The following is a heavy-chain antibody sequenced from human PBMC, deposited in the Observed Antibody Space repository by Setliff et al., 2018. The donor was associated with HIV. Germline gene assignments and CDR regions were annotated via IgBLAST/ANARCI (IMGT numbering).Heavy chain of an antibody. CDR3: ATSFGSGVAPFDD. CDR2: TIPVLSMS. CDR1: EDTFNSYT. V-gene: IGHV1-69*02. Sequence: SVKVSCKASEDTFNSYTIHWVRQTPGQGLEWMGRTIPVLSMSNFALKFQGRGSIFADKSTSTAYLGLNGLTSEDTAIYYCATSFGSGVAPFDDWGQGTLVTVSS. D-gene: IGHD3-10*01. J-gene: IGHJ4*02.